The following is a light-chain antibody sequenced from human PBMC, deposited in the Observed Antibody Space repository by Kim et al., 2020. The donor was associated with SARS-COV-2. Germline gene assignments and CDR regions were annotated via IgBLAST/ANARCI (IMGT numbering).Light chain of an antibody. Sequence: PGESATLSCRASQSVSSGYLAWYQKKTGQARSRIMYGASSAATGVPDRISSSVSETDFIITISRLEPDAFAVYYCQQYHRSPWTFGPGTKVDIK. CDR1: QSVSSGY. CDR3: QQYHRSPWT. V-gene: IGKV3-20*01. J-gene: IGKJ1*01. CDR2: GAS.